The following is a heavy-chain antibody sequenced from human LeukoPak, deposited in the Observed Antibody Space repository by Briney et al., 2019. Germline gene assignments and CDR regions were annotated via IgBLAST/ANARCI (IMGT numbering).Heavy chain of an antibody. J-gene: IGHJ5*02. D-gene: IGHD5-24*01. CDR1: GGYIGTYY. CDR3: ARGTGNYNYFDP. V-gene: IGHV4-59*08. CDR2: IFHSGAT. Sequence: PSGTLSLTCSVSGGYIGTYYWTWIRQPPGKGLEWIGYIFHSGATKYDTSLEGRVTISLDMSKNQFSLRLNSVTATDTAVYYCARGTGNYNYFDPWGQGTLVIVSS.